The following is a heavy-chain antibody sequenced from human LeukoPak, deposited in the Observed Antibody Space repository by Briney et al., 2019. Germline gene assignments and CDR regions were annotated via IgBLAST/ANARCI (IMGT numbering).Heavy chain of an antibody. D-gene: IGHD6-13*01. CDR2: INPNSGGT. V-gene: IGHV1-2*02. J-gene: IGHJ6*03. CDR1: GYTFTGYY. Sequence: ASVKVSFKASGYTFTGYYMHWVRQAPGQGLEWMGWINPNSGGTNNAQKFQGRVTITRNTSISTAYLELSSLRSEDTAVYYCARACSSWYAYYSYYYMDVWGKGNTVPVSS. CDR3: ARACSSWYAYYSYYYMDV.